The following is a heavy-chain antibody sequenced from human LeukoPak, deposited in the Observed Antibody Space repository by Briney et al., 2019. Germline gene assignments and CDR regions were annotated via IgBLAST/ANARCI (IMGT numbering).Heavy chain of an antibody. CDR2: ISAYNGNT. CDR3: ARDIMGSSSWHRAVLIFDY. J-gene: IGHJ4*02. D-gene: IGHD6-13*01. V-gene: IGHV1-18*01. Sequence: GASVKVSCKASGYTFTSYGISWVRQAPGQGLEWMGWISAYNGNTNYAQKLRGRVTMTTDTSTSTAYMELRSLRSDDTAVYYCARDIMGSSSWHRAVLIFDYWGQGTLVTVSS. CDR1: GYTFTSYG.